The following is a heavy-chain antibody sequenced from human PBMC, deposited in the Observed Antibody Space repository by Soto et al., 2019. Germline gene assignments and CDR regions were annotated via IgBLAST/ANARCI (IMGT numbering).Heavy chain of an antibody. CDR2: TYYRSKWYN. CDR3: ARARPYSSGWYPIDI. Sequence: SQTLSLTCAISGVSVSSNSAAWSWIRQSPSRGLEWLGRTYYRSKWYNDYAVSVKRRITINPDTSKNQFSLQLNSVTPEDTAVYYCARARPYSSGWYPIDIWGQGTMVTVSS. J-gene: IGHJ3*02. V-gene: IGHV6-1*01. CDR1: GVSVSSNSAA. D-gene: IGHD6-19*01.